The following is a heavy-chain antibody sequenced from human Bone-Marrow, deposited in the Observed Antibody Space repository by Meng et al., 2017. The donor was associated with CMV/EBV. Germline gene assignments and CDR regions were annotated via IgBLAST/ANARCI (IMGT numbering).Heavy chain of an antibody. Sequence: ASVKVSCKASGYTFTGYYIHWVRQAPGQGLEWMGWIDPNGGGTNYAQKFQDRVTMTSDTSIRTAYMELSRLRSDDTALYYCARERFLVPAASPDYYYGMDVWGQGSTVTVSS. CDR3: ARERFLVPAASPDYYYGMDV. CDR1: GYTFTGYY. V-gene: IGHV1-2*02. CDR2: IDPNGGGT. J-gene: IGHJ6*02. D-gene: IGHD2-2*01.